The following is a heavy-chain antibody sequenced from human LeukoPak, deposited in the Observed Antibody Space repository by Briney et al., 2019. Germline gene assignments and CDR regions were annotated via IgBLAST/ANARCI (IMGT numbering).Heavy chain of an antibody. V-gene: IGHV4-38-2*02. CDR2: IYHSGST. J-gene: IGHJ4*02. Sequence: PSETLSLTCTVSGYSISSGYYWGWIRQPPGKGLEWIGSIYHSGSTYYNPSLKSRVTISVDTSKNQFSLKLSSVTAADTAVYYCARGTMIVVADYWGQGTLVTVSS. D-gene: IGHD3-22*01. CDR1: GYSISSGYY. CDR3: ARGTMIVVADY.